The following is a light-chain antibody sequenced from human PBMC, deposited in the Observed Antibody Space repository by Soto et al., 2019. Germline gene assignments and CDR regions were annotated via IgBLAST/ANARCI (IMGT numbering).Light chain of an antibody. CDR3: QQRYSWPPLT. CDR2: DTS. Sequence: EVVLTQSPATLSLSPGERATLSCRASQTVYSYLAWYQQKPGQAPRLLIYDTSNRATGIPARFSGSGSGTDFTLTISSLEPEDFAVYYCQQRYSWPPLTFGGGTKVE. V-gene: IGKV3-11*01. J-gene: IGKJ4*01. CDR1: QTVYSY.